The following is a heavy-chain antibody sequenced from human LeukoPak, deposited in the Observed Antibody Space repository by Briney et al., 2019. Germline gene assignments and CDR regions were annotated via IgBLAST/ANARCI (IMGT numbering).Heavy chain of an antibody. CDR3: AREGYNWNYDLDY. CDR2: INPNSGGT. J-gene: IGHJ4*02. Sequence: ASVKVSCKASGYTFTGYYMHWVRQAPGQGLEWMGWINPNSGGTNYAQKFQGRVTMTRDTSISTAYMELSRLRSDDTAVYYCAREGYNWNYDLDYWGQGTLVTVSS. CDR1: GYTFTGYY. V-gene: IGHV1-2*02. D-gene: IGHD1-7*01.